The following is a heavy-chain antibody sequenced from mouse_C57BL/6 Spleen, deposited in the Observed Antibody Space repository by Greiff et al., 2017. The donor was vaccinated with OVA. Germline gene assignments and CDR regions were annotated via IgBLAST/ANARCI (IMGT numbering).Heavy chain of an antibody. CDR3: AREDGSYFDS. V-gene: IGHV1-54*01. J-gene: IGHJ2*01. CDR2: INPGSGGT. D-gene: IGHD2-3*01. CDR1: GYAFTNYL. Sequence: QVQLQQSGAELVRPGTSVKVSCKASGYAFTNYLIEWVKQRPGQGLEWIGVINPGSGGTNYNEKFKGKATLTADKSSSTAYMQLSSLTSEDSAVYFCAREDGSYFDSWGQGTTLTVSS.